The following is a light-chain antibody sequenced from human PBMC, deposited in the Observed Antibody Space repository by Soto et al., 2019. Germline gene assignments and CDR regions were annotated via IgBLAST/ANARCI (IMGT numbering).Light chain of an antibody. CDR2: RDN. Sequence: QSLLTQPPSASGTPGQRVTISCSGSSSNIGSNYVYWYQQLPGTAPTLLIYRDNQRPSGVPDRFSGSKSGTSASLAISGLRSEDEADYYCAAWDDSLSGVVFGGGTKLTVL. J-gene: IGLJ2*01. V-gene: IGLV1-47*01. CDR1: SSNIGSNY. CDR3: AAWDDSLSGVV.